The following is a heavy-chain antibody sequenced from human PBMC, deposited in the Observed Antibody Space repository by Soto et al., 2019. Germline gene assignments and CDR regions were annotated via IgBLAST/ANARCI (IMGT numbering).Heavy chain of an antibody. Sequence: GGSLRLSCAASGFTFSSYWMHWVRQAPGKGLVWVSRINSDGSSTSYADSGKGRFTISRDNAKNTLYLQMNSLRAEDTAVYYCARDTPRPRDAFDIWGQGTMVTVSS. CDR3: ARDTPRPRDAFDI. V-gene: IGHV3-74*01. CDR1: GFTFSSYW. J-gene: IGHJ3*02. CDR2: INSDGSST.